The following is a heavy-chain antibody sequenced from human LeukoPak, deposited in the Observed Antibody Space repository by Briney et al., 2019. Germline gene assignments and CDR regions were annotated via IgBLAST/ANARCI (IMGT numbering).Heavy chain of an antibody. D-gene: IGHD3-22*01. CDR2: IIPIFGTA. CDR1: GGTFSSYA. V-gene: IGHV1-69*13. J-gene: IGHJ4*02. Sequence: SVKVSCKASGGTFSSYAISWVRQAPGQGLEWMGGIIPIFGTANYAQKFQGRVTITADESTSTAYMGLSSLRSEDTAVYYCARVPGGVSSGYYYYYFDYWGQGTLVTVSS. CDR3: ARVPGGVSSGYYYYYFDY.